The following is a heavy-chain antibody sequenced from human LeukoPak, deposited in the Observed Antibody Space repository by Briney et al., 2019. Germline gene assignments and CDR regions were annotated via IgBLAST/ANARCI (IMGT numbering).Heavy chain of an antibody. Sequence: GGSLRLSCAASGFTFSSYGMSWVRQAPGKGLEWVAVISNDGSNKYYADSVKGRFTISRGNSKDTLYVQMNSLRAEDTAVYYCVRGAYSSSWLNFDYWGQGTLVTVSS. CDR2: ISNDGSNK. CDR3: VRGAYSSSWLNFDY. CDR1: GFTFSSYG. J-gene: IGHJ4*02. V-gene: IGHV3-30*03. D-gene: IGHD6-13*01.